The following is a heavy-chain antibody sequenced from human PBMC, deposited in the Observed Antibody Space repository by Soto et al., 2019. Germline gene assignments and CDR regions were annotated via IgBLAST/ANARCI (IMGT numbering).Heavy chain of an antibody. D-gene: IGHD2-2*01. J-gene: IGHJ4*02. Sequence: ASVKVSCKASGYTFTSYAMHWVRQAPGQRLEWMGWINAGNGNTKYSQKFQGRVTITRDTSASTAYMELSSLRSEDTAVYYCARTTRSIVVVPAAMKGLAYWGQGTLVTVSS. CDR3: ARTTRSIVVVPAAMKGLAY. CDR2: INAGNGNT. CDR1: GYTFTSYA. V-gene: IGHV1-3*01.